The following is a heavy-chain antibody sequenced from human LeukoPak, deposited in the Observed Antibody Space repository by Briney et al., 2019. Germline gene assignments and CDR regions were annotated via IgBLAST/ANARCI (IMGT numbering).Heavy chain of an antibody. CDR1: GGTFSTYY. D-gene: IGHD6-13*01. J-gene: IGHJ5*02. CDR3: AREANIATAIVWFDP. CDR2: INHSGST. V-gene: IGHV4-34*01. Sequence: SETLSLTCAVYGGTFSTYYWSWIRQPPGKGLEWIGEINHSGSTNYNPSLKSRVTISGDTSKYQFSLNLTSVTAADTAMYYCAREANIATAIVWFDPWGQGTLVTVSS.